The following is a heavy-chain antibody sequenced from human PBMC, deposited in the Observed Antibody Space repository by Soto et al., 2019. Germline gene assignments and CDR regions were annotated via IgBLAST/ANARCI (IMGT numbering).Heavy chain of an antibody. D-gene: IGHD5-12*01. CDR1: GFTFSSYG. V-gene: IGHV3-30*18. J-gene: IGHJ4*02. CDR2: ISYDGSNK. Sequence: QVQLVESGGGVVQPGRSLRLSCAAAGFTFSSYGMHCVRQAPGKGLEWVAVISYDGSNKYYADSVKGRFTFSRDNSKNTLYLQMNSLRPEDTAVYYCAKAGYSGSYFDYWGQGTLVTVSS. CDR3: AKAGYSGSYFDY.